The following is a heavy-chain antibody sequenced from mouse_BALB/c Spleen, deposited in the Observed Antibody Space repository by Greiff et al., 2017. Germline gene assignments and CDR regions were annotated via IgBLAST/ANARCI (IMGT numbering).Heavy chain of an antibody. D-gene: IGHD1-2*01. Sequence: EVMLVESGGGLVKPGGSLKLSCAASGFTFSSYAMSWVRQSPEKRLEWVAEISSGGSYTYYPDTVTGRFTISRDNAKNTLYLEMSSLRSEDTAMYYCAREGAITTANAMDYWGQGTSVTVSS. CDR3: AREGAITTANAMDY. CDR1: GFTFSSYA. CDR2: ISSGGSYT. J-gene: IGHJ4*01. V-gene: IGHV5-9-4*01.